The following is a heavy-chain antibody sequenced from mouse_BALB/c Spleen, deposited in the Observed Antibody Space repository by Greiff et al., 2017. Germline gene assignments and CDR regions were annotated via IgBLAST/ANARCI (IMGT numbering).Heavy chain of an antibody. CDR2: IYPGSGST. V-gene: IGHV1S22*01. CDR1: GYTFTSYW. J-gene: IGHJ4*01. Sequence: LQQPGPELVRPGASVKLSCKASGYTFTSYWMHWVKQRPGQGLEWIGNIYPGSGSTNYDEKFKSKATLTVDTSSSTAYMQLSSLTSEDSADYYCTRSDDAMDYWGQGTSVTVSA. CDR3: TRSDDAMDY.